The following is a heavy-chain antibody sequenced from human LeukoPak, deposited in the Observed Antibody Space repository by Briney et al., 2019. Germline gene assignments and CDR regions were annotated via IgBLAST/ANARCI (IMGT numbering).Heavy chain of an antibody. CDR3: AKNRDAYCGGDCYSGGVYFDY. D-gene: IGHD2-21*02. CDR1: GFTFSSYG. CDR2: ISYDVSNK. Sequence: GGSLRLSCAASGFTFSSYGMHWVRQAPGKGLEWVAVISYDVSNKYYADSVKGRFTISRDNSKNTLYLQMNSLRAEDTAVYYCAKNRDAYCGGDCYSGGVYFDYWGQGTLVTVSS. V-gene: IGHV3-30*18. J-gene: IGHJ4*02.